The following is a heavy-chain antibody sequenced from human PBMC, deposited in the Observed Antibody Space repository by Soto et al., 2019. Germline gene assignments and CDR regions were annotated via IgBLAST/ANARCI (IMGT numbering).Heavy chain of an antibody. V-gene: IGHV4-39*01. D-gene: IGHD6-13*01. CDR2: IYYSGST. CDR3: ARLEQQLEIYYYYYYGMDV. J-gene: IGHJ6*02. Sequence: PSETLALTCTVSGDSISNYYWSWIRQPPGKGLEWIGSIYYSGSTYYNPSLKSRVTISVDTSKNQFSLKLSSVTAADTAVYYCARLEQQLEIYYYYYYGMDVWGQGTTVTVSS. CDR1: GDSISNYY.